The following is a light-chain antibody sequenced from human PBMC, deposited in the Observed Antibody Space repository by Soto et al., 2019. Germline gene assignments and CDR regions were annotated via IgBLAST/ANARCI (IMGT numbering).Light chain of an antibody. Sequence: QSVLTQPASVSGSPGQSITISCTGTSSDVGGYNYVSWYQQHPGKAPKLMIYDVSNRPSGVSNRFSGSKSGNTASLTISGLQAEDEADYYCGSYTSSSTRVFGPGTKVTV. CDR1: SSDVGGYNY. CDR3: GSYTSSSTRV. J-gene: IGLJ1*01. V-gene: IGLV2-14*01. CDR2: DVS.